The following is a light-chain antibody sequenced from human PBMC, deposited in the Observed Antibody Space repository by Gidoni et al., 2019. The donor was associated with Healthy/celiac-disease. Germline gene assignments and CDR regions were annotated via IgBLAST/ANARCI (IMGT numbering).Light chain of an antibody. CDR2: AAS. J-gene: IGKJ3*01. V-gene: IGKV1-9*01. Sequence: DIQLTQSPSFLSASVGDRVTITCRASQGISSYLAWYQQKPGKAPKLLIYAASTLQSGVPSRFSGSGSETEFTLTISSLQPEDFATYYCQQLNSYPFTFXPXTKVDIK. CDR3: QQLNSYPFT. CDR1: QGISSY.